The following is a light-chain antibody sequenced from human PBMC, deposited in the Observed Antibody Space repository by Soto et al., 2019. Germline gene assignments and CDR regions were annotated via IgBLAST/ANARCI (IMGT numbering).Light chain of an antibody. V-gene: IGLV2-23*01. CDR2: EGS. J-gene: IGLJ1*01. CDR3: CSYAGSSLYV. CDR1: SSDVGNYNL. Sequence: SALTQPASASGSPGQSITISCTGTSSDVGNYNLVSWYQQHPGKAPKLMIYEGSKRPSGVSNRFSGSKSGNTASLTISGLQAEDEADYYCCSYAGSSLYVFGTGTKLTVL.